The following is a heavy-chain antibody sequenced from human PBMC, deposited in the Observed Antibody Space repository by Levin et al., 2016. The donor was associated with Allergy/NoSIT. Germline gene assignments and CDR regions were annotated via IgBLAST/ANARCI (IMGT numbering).Heavy chain of an antibody. V-gene: IGHV1-2*02. Sequence: WVRQAPGQGLEWMGWISPNSGGTNYAQKFQGRVTMTRDTSISTAYMELSWLRSDDTAVYYCARGPPRAISGVVITTWIDYWGHGTLVTVSS. D-gene: IGHD3-3*01. CDR2: ISPNSGGT. J-gene: IGHJ4*01. CDR3: ARGPPRAISGVVITTWIDY.